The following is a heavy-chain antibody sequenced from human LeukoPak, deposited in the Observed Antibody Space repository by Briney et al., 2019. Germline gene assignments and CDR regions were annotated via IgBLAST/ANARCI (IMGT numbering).Heavy chain of an antibody. V-gene: IGHV4-34*01. CDR3: ARDPLNYDFWSGYFSNWFDP. CDR1: GGSFSGYY. D-gene: IGHD3-3*01. J-gene: IGHJ5*02. Sequence: PSETLSLTCAVYGGSFSGYYWSWIRQPPGKGLEWIGSIYHSGSTYYNPSLKSRVTISVDTSKNQFSLKLSSVTAADTAVYYCARDPLNYDFWSGYFSNWFDPWGQGTLVTVSS. CDR2: IYHSGST.